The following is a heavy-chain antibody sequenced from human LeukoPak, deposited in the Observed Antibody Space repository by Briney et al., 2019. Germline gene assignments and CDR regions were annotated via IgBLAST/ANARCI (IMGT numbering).Heavy chain of an antibody. D-gene: IGHD3-16*02. J-gene: IGHJ4*02. CDR1: GGSFGGYY. CDR2: INHSGST. CDR3: ARVRTYDYVWGSYRFWDY. Sequence: PSKTLSLTCAVYGGSFGGYYWSWIRQPPGKGLEWIGEINHSGSTNYNPSLKSRVAISVDTSKNQFSRKLSSVTAADTAVYYCARVRTYDYVWGSYRFWDYWGQGTLVTVSS. V-gene: IGHV4-34*01.